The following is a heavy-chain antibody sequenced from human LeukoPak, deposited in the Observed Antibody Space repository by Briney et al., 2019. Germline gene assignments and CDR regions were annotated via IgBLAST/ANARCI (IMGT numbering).Heavy chain of an antibody. J-gene: IGHJ5*02. CDR3: ARVSSSRYLEP. V-gene: IGHV4-59*01. Sequence: SETLSLTCTVSGGSISSYYWSWIRQPPGKGLEWIGYIYYSGSTNYNPSLKSRVTISVDTSKNQLSLKLSSVTAADTAVYYCARVSSSRYLEPWGQGTLVTVSS. CDR2: IYYSGST. CDR1: GGSISSYY. D-gene: IGHD6-13*01.